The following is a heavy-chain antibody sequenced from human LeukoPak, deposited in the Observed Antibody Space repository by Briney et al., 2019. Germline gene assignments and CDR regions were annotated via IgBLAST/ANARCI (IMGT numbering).Heavy chain of an antibody. D-gene: IGHD3-10*01. V-gene: IGHV4-34*01. Sequence: PSETLSLTCAVYGGSFSGYYWSWIRRPPGKGLEWIGEINHSGSTNYSPSLKSRVTISVDTSKNQFSLKLSSVTAADTAVYYCARVLARRVRGVIRGFDYWGQGTLVTVSS. CDR3: ARVLARRVRGVIRGFDY. J-gene: IGHJ4*02. CDR2: INHSGST. CDR1: GGSFSGYY.